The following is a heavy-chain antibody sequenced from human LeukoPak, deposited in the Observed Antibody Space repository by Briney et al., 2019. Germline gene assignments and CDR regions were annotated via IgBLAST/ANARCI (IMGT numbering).Heavy chain of an antibody. V-gene: IGHV4-61*02. CDR1: GGSISSGSYY. Sequence: SQTLSLTCTVSGGSISSGSYYWSWIRQPAGKGLEWIGRIYTSGSTNYNPSLKSRVTISVDTSKNQFSLKLSSVTAADTAVYYCARGVYRDRRLSFFDYWGQGTLVTVSS. CDR2: IYTSGST. D-gene: IGHD4-17*01. J-gene: IGHJ4*02. CDR3: ARGVYRDRRLSFFDY.